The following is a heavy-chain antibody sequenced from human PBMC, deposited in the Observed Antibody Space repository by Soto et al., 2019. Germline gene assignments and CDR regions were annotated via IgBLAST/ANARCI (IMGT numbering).Heavy chain of an antibody. CDR2: ISHDGSKK. Sequence: QVQLVESGGGVVQPGRSLRLSCAASGFIFSDYYMHWVRQAPGKGLEWVAVISHDGSKKYYADSVKGRFAISRDNSKNPLYLQMNSLRPADTAVNYCARSSYDDVLTGWSMDVWGQGTMVTVSS. J-gene: IGHJ6*02. CDR1: GFIFSDYY. D-gene: IGHD3-9*01. V-gene: IGHV3-30*09. CDR3: ARSSYDDVLTGWSMDV.